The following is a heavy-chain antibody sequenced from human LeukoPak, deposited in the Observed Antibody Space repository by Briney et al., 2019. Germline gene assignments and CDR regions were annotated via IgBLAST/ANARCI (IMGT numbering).Heavy chain of an antibody. V-gene: IGHV3-23*01. D-gene: IGHD6-19*01. CDR1: GFTFSNYA. J-gene: IGHJ4*02. Sequence: GGSLRLSCAASGFTFSNYAMSWVRQAPGKGLQWVSSISATGGSTYYADSVKGRSTVSRDNSKNTLYLQMNSLRAEVTAVYYCARGEDTVAGTALDYWGQGTLVTVSS. CDR3: ARGEDTVAGTALDY. CDR2: ISATGGST.